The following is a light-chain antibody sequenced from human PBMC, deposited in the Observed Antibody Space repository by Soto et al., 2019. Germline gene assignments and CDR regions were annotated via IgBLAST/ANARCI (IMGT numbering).Light chain of an antibody. CDR3: QSFDSTLSGSYV. Sequence: QSVLTQPPSVSGAPGQRVTISCTGSSSNIGADYAVHWYQQLPGTAPKLLIYDNTNRPSGVPDRFSGSKSGTSASLAITGLQGEDGADYYCQSFDSTLSGSYVFGTGTKVTVL. V-gene: IGLV1-40*01. J-gene: IGLJ1*01. CDR2: DNT. CDR1: SSNIGADYA.